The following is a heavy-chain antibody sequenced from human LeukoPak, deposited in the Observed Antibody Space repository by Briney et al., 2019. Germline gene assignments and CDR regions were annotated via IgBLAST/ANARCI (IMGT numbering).Heavy chain of an antibody. Sequence: GGSLRLSCAASGRTFSAFGMHWVRQAPGKGLEWLSIIYFDGSSKYYADSVKGRFTISRDNSKNTLYLQMHSLRAEDTAVYYCARGSESYFQPHFDYWGQGTLVTVSS. J-gene: IGHJ4*02. CDR3: ARGSESYFQPHFDY. D-gene: IGHD1-26*01. V-gene: IGHV3-33*01. CDR1: GRTFSAFG. CDR2: IYFDGSSK.